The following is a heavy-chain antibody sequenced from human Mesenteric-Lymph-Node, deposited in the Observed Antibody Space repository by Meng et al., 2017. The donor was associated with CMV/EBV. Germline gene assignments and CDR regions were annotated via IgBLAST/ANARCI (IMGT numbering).Heavy chain of an antibody. V-gene: IGHV3-9*03. D-gene: IGHD2-15*01. J-gene: IGHJ6*02. CDR2: ISWNSGSI. Sequence: GGSLRLSCAASGFTFDDYAMHWVRQAPGKGLEWVSGISWNSGSIGYADSVKGRFTISRDNAKNSLYLQMNSLRAEDMALYYCAKDLSSGGSRSYYGMDVWGQGTTVTVSS. CDR1: GFTFDDYA. CDR3: AKDLSSGGSRSYYGMDV.